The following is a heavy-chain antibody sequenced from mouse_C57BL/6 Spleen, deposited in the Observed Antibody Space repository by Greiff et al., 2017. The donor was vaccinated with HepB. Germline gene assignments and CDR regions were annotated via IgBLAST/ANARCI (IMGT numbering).Heavy chain of an antibody. Sequence: QVQLKQSGAELVRPGASVKLSCKASGFTFTDYFINWVKQRPGQGLEWIARIYPGSGNTYYNEKFKGKVTLTAEKSSNTAYMQLSSLTSEDSAVYFWARSPGSNYAMDYWGQGTSVTVSS. CDR2: IYPGSGNT. CDR3: ARSPGSNYAMDY. D-gene: IGHD1-1*01. CDR1: GFTFTDYF. V-gene: IGHV1-76*01. J-gene: IGHJ4*01.